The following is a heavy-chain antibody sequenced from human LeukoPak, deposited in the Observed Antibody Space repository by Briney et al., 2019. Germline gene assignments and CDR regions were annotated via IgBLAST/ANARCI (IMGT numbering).Heavy chain of an antibody. D-gene: IGHD6-13*01. CDR2: INPNSGGT. V-gene: IGHV1-2*02. CDR1: GYTFTGYY. Sequence: GASVKVSCKASGYTFTGYYMHWVRQAPGQGLEWMGWINPNSGGTNYAQKFQGRVTMTRDTSISTAYMELGRLRSDDTAVYYCARVKAAAARLYYFDYWGQGTLVTVSS. J-gene: IGHJ4*02. CDR3: ARVKAAAARLYYFDY.